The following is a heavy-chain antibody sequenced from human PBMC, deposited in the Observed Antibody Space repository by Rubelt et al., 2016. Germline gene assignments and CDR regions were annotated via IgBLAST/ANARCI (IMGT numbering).Heavy chain of an antibody. D-gene: IGHD2-8*01. J-gene: IGHJ4*02. CDR2: INHSGST. Sequence: IGEINHSGSTNYNPSLKSRVTISVDTSKNQFSLKLSSVTAADAAVYYCAIAPIYCTNGVCYPDFDYWGQGTLVTVSS. CDR3: AIAPIYCTNGVCYPDFDY. V-gene: IGHV4-34*01.